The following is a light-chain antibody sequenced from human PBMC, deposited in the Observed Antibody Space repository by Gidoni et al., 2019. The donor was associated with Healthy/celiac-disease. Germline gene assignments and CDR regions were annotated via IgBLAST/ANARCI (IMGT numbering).Light chain of an antibody. CDR2: GAS. Sequence: VLTQSPGTLSLSPGERATLSCRASQSVSSSYLAWYQQKPGQAPRLLIGGASSRAAGIPDRFSSRVSGADFTLTISRLEPEDVAVYYYQQYGSSPWTFGQGTKVEIK. V-gene: IGKV3-20*01. CDR1: QSVSSSY. J-gene: IGKJ1*01. CDR3: QQYGSSPWT.